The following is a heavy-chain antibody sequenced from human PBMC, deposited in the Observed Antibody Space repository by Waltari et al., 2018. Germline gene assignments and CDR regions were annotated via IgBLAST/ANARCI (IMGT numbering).Heavy chain of an antibody. J-gene: IGHJ3*02. CDR3: ARTRPGASGWYYWFDI. Sequence: QVQLQESGPGLVKPSETLSLNCTVSGGSMSSYFWGWIRQPPGKTLEWIGYIYDSGSSRFNPSLKSRVSMSVDTSKNQFSLKMRSVTAGDTALYYCARTRPGASGWYYWFDIWSQGTMVTVSS. D-gene: IGHD6-19*01. V-gene: IGHV4-59*01. CDR2: IYDSGSS. CDR1: GGSMSSYF.